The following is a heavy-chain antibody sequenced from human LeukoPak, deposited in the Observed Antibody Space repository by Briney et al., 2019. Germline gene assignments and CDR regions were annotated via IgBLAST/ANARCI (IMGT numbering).Heavy chain of an antibody. CDR1: GFTFSNYG. V-gene: IGHV3-30*02. D-gene: IGHD6-19*01. Sequence: GGSLRLSCAASGFTFSNYGMHWVRQAPGKGLEWVAFTRYDGSNKYYADSVKGRLTISRDNSKNTLYLQMNSLRDEDTAVYYCVKDSGWKGDPHLADYWGQGTLVTVSS. CDR2: TRYDGSNK. J-gene: IGHJ4*02. CDR3: VKDSGWKGDPHLADY.